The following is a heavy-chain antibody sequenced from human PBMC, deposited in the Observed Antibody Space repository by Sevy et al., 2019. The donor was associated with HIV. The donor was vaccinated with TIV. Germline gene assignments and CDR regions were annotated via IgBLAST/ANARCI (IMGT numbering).Heavy chain of an antibody. D-gene: IGHD1-26*01. V-gene: IGHV3-23*01. CDR1: GFTFSSYA. CDR2: ISGSGYST. CDR3: AKTSYSGSYYSGY. J-gene: IGHJ4*02. Sequence: GGSLRLSCAASGFTFSSYAMSWVRQAPGKGLEWVSAISGSGYSTYCADSVKGRFTISRVNSKNTLYLQMNSLRAEDTAVYFCAKTSYSGSYYSGYWGQGTLVTVSS.